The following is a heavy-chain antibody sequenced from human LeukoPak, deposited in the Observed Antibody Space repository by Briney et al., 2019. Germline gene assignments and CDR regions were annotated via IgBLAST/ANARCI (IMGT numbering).Heavy chain of an antibody. D-gene: IGHD3-22*01. J-gene: IGHJ4*02. V-gene: IGHV1-3*04. CDR1: GYTFTSYA. CDR2: INTGNGNT. CDR3: ARDYYDSSGAISFDY. Sequence: ASVKVSCKAPGYTFTSYAIHWVRQAPGQRLEWMGWINTGNGNTKYSQKFQDRVTISRDTAASTAYMELGSLRSEDTAVYYCARDYYDSSGAISFDYWGQGTLVTVSS.